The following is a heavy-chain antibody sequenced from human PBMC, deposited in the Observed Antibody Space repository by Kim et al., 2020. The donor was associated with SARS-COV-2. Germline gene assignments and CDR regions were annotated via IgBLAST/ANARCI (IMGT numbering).Heavy chain of an antibody. CDR1: GYTFTGYY. CDR2: INPNSGGT. Sequence: ASVKVSCKASGYTFTGYYMHWVRQAPGQGLEWMGWINPNSGGTNYAQKFQGRVTMTRDTSISTAYMELSRLRSDDTAVYYCARDWLALTNYFDYWGQGTLVTVSS. CDR3: ARDWLALTNYFDY. J-gene: IGHJ4*02. V-gene: IGHV1-2*02. D-gene: IGHD3-9*01.